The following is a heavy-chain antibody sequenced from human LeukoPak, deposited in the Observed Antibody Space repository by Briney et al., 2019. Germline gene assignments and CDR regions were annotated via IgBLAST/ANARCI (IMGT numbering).Heavy chain of an antibody. CDR1: GGXFSGYY. Sequence: SETLSLTCAVYGGXFSGYYCSWIRQPPGKGLEWIGEINHSGSTNYNPSLKSRVTISVDTSKNQFSLKLNSVTAADTAVYYCARGGDYGDLRYFDYWGQGTLVTVSS. J-gene: IGHJ4*02. CDR2: INHSGST. V-gene: IGHV4-34*01. CDR3: ARGGDYGDLRYFDY. D-gene: IGHD4-17*01.